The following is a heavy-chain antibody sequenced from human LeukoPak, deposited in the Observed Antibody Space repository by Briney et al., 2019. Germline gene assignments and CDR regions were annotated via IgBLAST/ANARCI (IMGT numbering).Heavy chain of an antibody. CDR3: ARDPPEPTGTWFDP. D-gene: IGHD4-11*01. Sequence: PGGSLTHPYEASGFTVSSNYMNWVRQAPGKGLDWVSVIYRGGSTYYADSVKGRFTVSRDNSKNTLYLQMNSLRAEDTAVYYCARDPPEPTGTWFDPRGQRTLVTVSS. J-gene: IGHJ5*02. CDR1: GFTVSSNY. V-gene: IGHV3-53*01. CDR2: IYRGGST.